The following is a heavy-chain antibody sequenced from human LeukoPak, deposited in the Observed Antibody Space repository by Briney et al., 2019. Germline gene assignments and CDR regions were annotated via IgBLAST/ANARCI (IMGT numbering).Heavy chain of an antibody. Sequence: GRSLRLSCAASGFTFSSYAMHWVRQAPGKGLEWVAVISYDGSNKHYADSVKGRFTISRDNSKNTLYLQMNSLRAEDTAVYYCASGRHSSGWTHYFDYWGQGTLVTVSS. J-gene: IGHJ4*02. CDR1: GFTFSSYA. V-gene: IGHV3-30-3*01. D-gene: IGHD3-22*01. CDR3: ASGRHSSGWTHYFDY. CDR2: ISYDGSNK.